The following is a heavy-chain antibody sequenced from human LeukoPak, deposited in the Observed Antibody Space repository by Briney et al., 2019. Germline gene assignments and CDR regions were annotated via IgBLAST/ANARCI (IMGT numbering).Heavy chain of an antibody. D-gene: IGHD2-8*01. CDR1: GYTFTSYY. J-gene: IGHJ4*02. Sequence: GASVKVSCKASGYTFTSYYMHWVRQAPGQGLEWMGIINPSGGSTSYAQKFQGRVTMTRDMSTSTVYMELSSLRSEDTAVYYCASSPLGYCTNGVCSANPMDYWGQGTLVTVSS. V-gene: IGHV1-46*01. CDR3: ASSPLGYCTNGVCSANPMDY. CDR2: INPSGGST.